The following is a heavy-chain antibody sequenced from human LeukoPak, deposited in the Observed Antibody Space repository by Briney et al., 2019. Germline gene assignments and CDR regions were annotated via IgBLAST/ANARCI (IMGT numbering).Heavy chain of an antibody. D-gene: IGHD3-10*01. Sequence: GTSVKVSCKASGFAFTSSAMQWVRQARGQRLEWIGWIVVGSGNTNYAQKFQERVTITRDMSTSTAYMELSSLRAEDTAVYYCARVFALYGSGSSPELFDYWGQGTLVTVSS. CDR2: IVVGSGNT. CDR1: GFAFTSSA. CDR3: ARVFALYGSGSSPELFDY. V-gene: IGHV1-58*02. J-gene: IGHJ4*02.